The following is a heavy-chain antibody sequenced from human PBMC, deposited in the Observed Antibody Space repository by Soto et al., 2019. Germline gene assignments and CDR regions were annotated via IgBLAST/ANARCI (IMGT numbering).Heavy chain of an antibody. D-gene: IGHD3-9*01. V-gene: IGHV3-30-3*01. J-gene: IGHJ5*02. CDR2: ISYDGNNK. CDR1: GFTFSSYA. Sequence: VGSLRLSCAASGFTFSSYAMHWVRQAPGKGLEWLAVISYDGNNKYYTDSVKGRFTISRDNSKNTLYLQMNSLRAEDTAVYYCARLALLQYFDRAWFHPWGQGTLVTVSS. CDR3: ARLALLQYFDRAWFHP.